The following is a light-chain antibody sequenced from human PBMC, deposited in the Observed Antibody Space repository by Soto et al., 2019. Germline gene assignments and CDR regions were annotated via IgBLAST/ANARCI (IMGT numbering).Light chain of an antibody. CDR2: HAS. J-gene: IGKJ1*01. Sequence: EIVLTQSPATLSLSPGERTTLSCRASQSVSSYFAWYQQSPGQAPRLLIYHASNRATGIPARFSGSGSGTDFTLTINSLEPEDFAVYYCQQHSTWPWTFGQGTKVEIK. CDR3: QQHSTWPWT. V-gene: IGKV3-11*01. CDR1: QSVSSY.